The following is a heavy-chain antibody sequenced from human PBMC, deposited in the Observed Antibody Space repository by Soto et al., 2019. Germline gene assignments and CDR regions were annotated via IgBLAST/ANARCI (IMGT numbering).Heavy chain of an antibody. CDR3: AECQWLRCVFDY. V-gene: IGHV3-23*01. D-gene: IGHD5-12*01. J-gene: IGHJ4*02. Sequence: EVQLLESGGGLVQPGGSLRLSCAASGFTFSSYAMSWVRQAPGKGLEWVSAISGSGGSTYYADSVKGRFTISRDNSKNTLYLQMNSLRAEDTAVYYCAECQWLRCVFDYWGQGTLVTVSS. CDR2: ISGSGGST. CDR1: GFTFSSYA.